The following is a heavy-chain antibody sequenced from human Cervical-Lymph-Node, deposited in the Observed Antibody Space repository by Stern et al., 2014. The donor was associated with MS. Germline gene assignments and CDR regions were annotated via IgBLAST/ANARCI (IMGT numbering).Heavy chain of an antibody. CDR2: SYHRWST. CDR3: TRGGARYYGMDA. CDR1: GGSVSAYY. V-gene: IGHV4-59*02. Sequence: QVQLVESGPGLVKPSETLSLTCSVSGGSVSAYYWSWIRQPPGKGLAWIRYSYHRWSTTYNPSFTSRLTMSIDTYKNQFSLRLSSVTAADTAVYYCTRGGARYYGMDAWGQGTTVTVSS. D-gene: IGHD3-10*01. J-gene: IGHJ6*02.